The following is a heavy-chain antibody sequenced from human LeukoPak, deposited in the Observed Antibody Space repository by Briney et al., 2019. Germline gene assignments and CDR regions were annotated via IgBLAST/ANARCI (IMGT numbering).Heavy chain of an antibody. J-gene: IGHJ2*01. CDR3: ARVPPYYYDSSGSWYFDL. CDR2: ISSSSSYI. CDR1: GFTFSSYS. V-gene: IGHV3-21*01. D-gene: IGHD3-22*01. Sequence: GGSLRLSCSVSGFTFSSYSMNWVRQAAGKGLEWVSSISSSSSYIYYADSVKGRFTISRDNAKNSLYLQMNSLRAEDTAVYYCARVPPYYYDSSGSWYFDLWGRGTLVTVSS.